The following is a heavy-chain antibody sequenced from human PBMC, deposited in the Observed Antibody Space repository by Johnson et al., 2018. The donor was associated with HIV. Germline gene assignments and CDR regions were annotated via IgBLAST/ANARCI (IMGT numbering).Heavy chain of an antibody. J-gene: IGHJ3*02. CDR3: AKDMEDSSGYYGAFDI. D-gene: IGHD3-22*01. V-gene: IGHV3-9*01. CDR1: GFTFDDYA. CDR2: ISWNSDNI. Sequence: VQLVESGGGLVQPGRSLRLSCAASGFTFDDYAMHWVRQAPGKGLEWVSGISWNSDNIAYADSVKGRFTISRDNAKNSLYLQMNSLRAEDTAVYYCAKDMEDSSGYYGAFDIWGQGTMVTVSS.